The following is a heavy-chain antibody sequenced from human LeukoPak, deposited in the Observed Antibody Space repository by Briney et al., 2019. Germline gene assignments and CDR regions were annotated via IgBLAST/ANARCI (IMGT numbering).Heavy chain of an antibody. CDR2: IYYSGST. V-gene: IGHV4-39*01. CDR1: GGSISSSSYY. Sequence: SETLSLTCTVSGGSISSSSYYWGWIRQPPGEGLEWIGSIYYSGSTYYNPSLKSRVTISVDTSKNQFSLKLSSVTAADTAVYYCARVQWLAPFDYWGQGTLVTVSS. CDR3: ARVQWLAPFDY. J-gene: IGHJ4*02. D-gene: IGHD6-19*01.